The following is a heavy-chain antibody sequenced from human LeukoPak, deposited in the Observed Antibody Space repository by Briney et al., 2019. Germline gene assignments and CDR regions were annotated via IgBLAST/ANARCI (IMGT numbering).Heavy chain of an antibody. CDR2: IYYSGST. Sequence: PSETLSLTCTVSGGSISSYYWSWIRQPPGKGLEWIGYIYYSGSTNYNPSLKSRVTISVDTSKNQFSLKLSSVTAADTAVYFCARDGYPRGMDVWGQGTTVTVSS. J-gene: IGHJ6*02. CDR1: GGSISSYY. V-gene: IGHV4-59*01. D-gene: IGHD5-18*01. CDR3: ARDGYPRGMDV.